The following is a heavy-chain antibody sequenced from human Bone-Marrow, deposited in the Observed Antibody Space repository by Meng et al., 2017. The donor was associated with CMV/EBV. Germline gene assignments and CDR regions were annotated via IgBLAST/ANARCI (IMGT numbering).Heavy chain of an antibody. J-gene: IGHJ5*02. CDR2: INPSGGST. CDR3: ARGHFVMRRMWELRDWFDP. V-gene: IGHV1-46*01. Sequence: ASVKVSCKASGYTFTSYYMHWVRQAPGQGLEWMGIINPSGGSTSYAQKFQGRVTMTRDTSTSTVYMELSSLRSEDTAVYCCARGHFVMRRMWELRDWFDPWGQGTLVTVSS. D-gene: IGHD1-26*01. CDR1: GYTFTSYY.